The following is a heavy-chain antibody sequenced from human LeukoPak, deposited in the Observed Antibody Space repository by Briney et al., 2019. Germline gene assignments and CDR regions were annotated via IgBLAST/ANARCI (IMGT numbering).Heavy chain of an antibody. CDR3: ARSTSPKVWFDH. CDR2: IYYSGNT. Sequence: SETLSLTCTVSGGSISSSSYYWAWIRQPPGKGLEWIGSIYYSGNTYYKSSLKSRVTIAVDTSKNQFSLKLSSVTAADTAVYYCARSTSPKVWFDHWGQGTLVTVSS. CDR1: GGSISSSSYY. V-gene: IGHV4-39*07. J-gene: IGHJ5*02.